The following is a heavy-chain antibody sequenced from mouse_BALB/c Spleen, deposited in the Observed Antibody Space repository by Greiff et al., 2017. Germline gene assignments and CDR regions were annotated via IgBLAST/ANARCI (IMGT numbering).Heavy chain of an antibody. J-gene: IGHJ1*01. CDR2: IFPGSGNT. D-gene: IGHD2-14*01. V-gene: IGHV1-66*01. Sequence: LVESGPELVKPGASVKISCKASGYSFTSYYIHWVKQRPGQGLEWIGWIFPGSGNTKYNEKFKGKATLTADTSSSTAYMQLSSLTSEDSAVYFCAKVRYDSYWYFDVWGAGTTVTVSS. CDR3: AKVRYDSYWYFDV. CDR1: GYSFTSYY.